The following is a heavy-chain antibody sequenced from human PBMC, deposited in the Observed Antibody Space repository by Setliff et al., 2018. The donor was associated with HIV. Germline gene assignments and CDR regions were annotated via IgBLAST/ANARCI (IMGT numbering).Heavy chain of an antibody. D-gene: IGHD4-17*01. CDR1: GFTFSSDW. CDR2: IKPDGSAG. CDR3: GRDRHGANSGSPFDL. Sequence: GGSLRLSCAASGFTFSSDWMSWVRQAPGKGPEWVCNIKPDGSAGFYVDSVQGRFTISRDNAKNLLYLQMNSLRAEDTAVYYCGRDRHGANSGSPFDLWGQGTMVTVSS. J-gene: IGHJ3*01. V-gene: IGHV3-7*03.